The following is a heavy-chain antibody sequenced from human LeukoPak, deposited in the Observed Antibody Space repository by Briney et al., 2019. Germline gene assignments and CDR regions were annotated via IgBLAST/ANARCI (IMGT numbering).Heavy chain of an antibody. Sequence: GGSLRLSCAASGFTFSSYAMSWVRQAPGKGLEWVSRINSDGSSTSYADSVKGRFTISRDNAKNTLYLQMNSLRAEDTAVYYCARGLRVNWFDPWGQGTLVTVSS. J-gene: IGHJ5*02. CDR1: GFTFSSYA. V-gene: IGHV3-74*01. CDR2: INSDGSST. CDR3: ARGLRVNWFDP.